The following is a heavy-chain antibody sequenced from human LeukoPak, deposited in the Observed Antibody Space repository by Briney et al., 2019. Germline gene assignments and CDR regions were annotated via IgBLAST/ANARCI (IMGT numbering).Heavy chain of an antibody. CDR1: VGSLRRLY. D-gene: IGHD5-18*01. CDR3: ARGLKSQLWLI. Sequence: SETLSLTCAVYVGSLRRLYSRGIRHPPAKGREWMGETNHRGSTNYNPSLKSRVTISVDTSTSQFSLKLSSVTAADTAVYYCARGLKSQLWLIWGQGTLVTVSS. J-gene: IGHJ4*02. CDR2: TNHRGST. V-gene: IGHV4-34*01.